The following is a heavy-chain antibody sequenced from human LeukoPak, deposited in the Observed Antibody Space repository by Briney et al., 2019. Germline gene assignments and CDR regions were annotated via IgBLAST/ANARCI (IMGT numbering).Heavy chain of an antibody. V-gene: IGHV3-74*01. Sequence: PGGSLRLSCAASGFTFSSYGMHWVRQAPGKGLVWVSRINSYGSTTNYADSVKGRFTISRDNAKNTLYLQMNSLRAEDTAVYYCARGDDFLTLTTDYWGQGTLVTVSS. J-gene: IGHJ4*02. CDR2: INSYGSTT. CDR3: ARGDDFLTLTTDY. D-gene: IGHD3-9*01. CDR1: GFTFSSYG.